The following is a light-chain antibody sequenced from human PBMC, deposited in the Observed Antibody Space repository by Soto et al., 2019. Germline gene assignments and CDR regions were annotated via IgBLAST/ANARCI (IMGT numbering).Light chain of an antibody. Sequence: EIVLTQSPATLSASPGERATLSCRASQTVGVRLAWYQHKPGQAPRLLIYGASTRATGIPARFSGSGSGTEFTLTISSLQSEDSAIYYCQQYNVWPPWTFGQGTKVDIK. CDR2: GAS. CDR3: QQYNVWPPWT. J-gene: IGKJ1*01. V-gene: IGKV3-15*01. CDR1: QTVGVR.